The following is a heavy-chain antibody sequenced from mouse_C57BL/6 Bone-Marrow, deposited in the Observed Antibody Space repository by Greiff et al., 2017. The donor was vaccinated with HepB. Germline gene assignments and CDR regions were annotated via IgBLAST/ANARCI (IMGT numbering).Heavy chain of an antibody. CDR2: IWSDGST. CDR3: ARHGGIYYDFFDY. CDR1: GFSLTSYG. J-gene: IGHJ2*01. D-gene: IGHD2-4*01. V-gene: IGHV2-6-1*01. Sequence: VQVVESGPGLVAPSQSLSITCTVSGFSLTSYGVHWVRQPPGKGLEWLVVIWSDGSTTYNSALKSRLSISKDNSKSQVFLKMNSLQTDDTAMYYCARHGGIYYDFFDYWGQGTTLTVSS.